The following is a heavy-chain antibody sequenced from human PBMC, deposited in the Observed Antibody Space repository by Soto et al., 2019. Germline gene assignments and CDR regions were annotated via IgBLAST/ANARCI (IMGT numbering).Heavy chain of an antibody. J-gene: IGHJ4*02. CDR3: RTQWLD. D-gene: IGHD6-19*01. CDR1: GFTFSNAW. V-gene: IGHV3-15*01. CDR2: IRKKTDGGTA. Sequence: VGSLRLSCAASGFTFSNAWMTWVRQAPGKGLEWLGFIRKKTDGGTADYAAPVKGRFTISRDDSKNTLYLQMHSLKIEDTAVYYCRTQWLDWGQGTLVTVSS.